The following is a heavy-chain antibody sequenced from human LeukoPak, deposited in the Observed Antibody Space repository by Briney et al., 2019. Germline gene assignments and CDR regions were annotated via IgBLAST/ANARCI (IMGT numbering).Heavy chain of an antibody. CDR1: GFTFSRYW. D-gene: IGHD2-15*01. CDR3: ARERFVVVVAATIFDY. Sequence: GGSLRLSCAASGFTFSRYWMSWVRQAPGKGLEWVSYISSSSSTIYYADSVKGRFTISRDNAKNSLYLQMNSLRAEDTAVYYCARERFVVVVAATIFDYWGQGTLVTVSS. CDR2: ISSSSSTI. J-gene: IGHJ4*02. V-gene: IGHV3-48*01.